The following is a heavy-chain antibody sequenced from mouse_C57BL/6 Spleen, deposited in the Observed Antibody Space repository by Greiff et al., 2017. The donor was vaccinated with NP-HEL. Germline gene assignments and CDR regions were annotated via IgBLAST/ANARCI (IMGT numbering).Heavy chain of an antibody. CDR3: ARKRVYYGSSYAMDY. V-gene: IGHV1-55*01. D-gene: IGHD1-1*01. CDR2: IYPGSGST. CDR1: GYTFTSYW. J-gene: IGHJ4*01. Sequence: QVQLQQSGAELVKPGASVKMSCKASGYTFTSYWITWVKQRPGQGLEWIGDIYPGSGSTNYNEKFKSKATLTVDTSSSTAYMQLSSLTSEDSAVYYCARKRVYYGSSYAMDYWGQGTSVTVSS.